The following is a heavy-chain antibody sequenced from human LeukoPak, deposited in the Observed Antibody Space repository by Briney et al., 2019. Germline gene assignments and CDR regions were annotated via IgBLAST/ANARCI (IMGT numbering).Heavy chain of an antibody. Sequence: KPSETLSLSYAVYGGSFSGYYWSWIRQPPGKGLEWIGEINHSGSTNYNPSLKSRVTISVDTSKNQFSLKLSSVTAADTAVYYCARGRRLFFSSTSCYTDYWSQGTLVTVFS. CDR1: GGSFSGYY. CDR3: ARGRRLFFSSTSCYTDY. D-gene: IGHD2-2*02. V-gene: IGHV4-34*01. J-gene: IGHJ4*02. CDR2: INHSGST.